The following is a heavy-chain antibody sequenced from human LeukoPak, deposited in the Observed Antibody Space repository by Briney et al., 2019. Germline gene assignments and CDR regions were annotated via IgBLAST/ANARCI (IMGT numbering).Heavy chain of an antibody. CDR2: ITGSGGNT. J-gene: IGHJ5*02. Sequence: PGGSLRLSCAASGFTFSSYAMSWVRQAPGKGLEWVSTITGSGGNTYYADSVKGRFTISRDNPKNTLYLRMNSLRAEDTAIYYCAKESPVAATGRSWFDPWGQGTLVTVSS. D-gene: IGHD6-13*01. V-gene: IGHV3-23*01. CDR1: GFTFSSYA. CDR3: AKESPVAATGRSWFDP.